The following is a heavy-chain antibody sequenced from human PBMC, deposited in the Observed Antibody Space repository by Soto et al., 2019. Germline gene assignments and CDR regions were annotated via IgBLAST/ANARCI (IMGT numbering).Heavy chain of an antibody. CDR2: INTDGSTT. Sequence: PGGSLRLSCAASGFTFSDHWIHWVRQAPGEGLVWVSRINTDGSTTSYADSAKGRFTISRDNVKNTLFLQMNSLRAEDTAIYYCVPVAVGGDYGYDDWDQGTMVTVSS. V-gene: IGHV3-74*01. J-gene: IGHJ4*02. CDR3: VPVAVGGDYGYDD. CDR1: GFTFSDHW. D-gene: IGHD6-19*01.